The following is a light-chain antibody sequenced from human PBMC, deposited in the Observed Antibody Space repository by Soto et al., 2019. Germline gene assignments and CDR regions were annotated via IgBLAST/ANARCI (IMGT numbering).Light chain of an antibody. CDR1: QSISSY. CDR2: AAS. V-gene: IGKV1-39*01. Sequence: DIQMTQSPSSLSASVGDRVTITCRASQSISSYLNWYQQKPGKAPNLLIYAASSLQSGVPSKFSGSGSGTDITLTISSLQPEDFATYYCQQCYSSPFTFGPGTKVDIK. CDR3: QQCYSSPFT. J-gene: IGKJ3*01.